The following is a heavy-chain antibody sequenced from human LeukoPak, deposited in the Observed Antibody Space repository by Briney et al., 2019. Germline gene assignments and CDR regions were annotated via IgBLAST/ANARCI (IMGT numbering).Heavy chain of an antibody. CDR1: GYTFTGYY. D-gene: IGHD2-15*01. J-gene: IGHJ5*02. CDR2: INPNSGGT. V-gene: IGHV1-2*02. Sequence: ASVKVSCKASGYTFTGYYMHWVRQAPGQGLEWMGWINPNSGGTNYAQKFQGRVTMTRDTSISTAYMELSRLRSDDTAVYYRARDRGIVVVVAASNWFDPWGQGTLVTVSS. CDR3: ARDRGIVVVVAASNWFDP.